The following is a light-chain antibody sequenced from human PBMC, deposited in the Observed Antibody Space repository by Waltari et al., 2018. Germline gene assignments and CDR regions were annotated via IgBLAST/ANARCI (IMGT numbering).Light chain of an antibody. CDR2: GAS. CDR3: QQFGSSVMYT. V-gene: IGKV3-20*01. Sequence: EVVLTQSPGTLSLSPGERVTLSCRARQSVSRSRIAWYLHRPGQAPRLLIYGASGRATGIPDRVSGSGSGTDFSLTISRVEPEDFAVYYCQQFGSSVMYTFGQGTKLEIK. CDR1: QSVSRSR. J-gene: IGKJ2*01.